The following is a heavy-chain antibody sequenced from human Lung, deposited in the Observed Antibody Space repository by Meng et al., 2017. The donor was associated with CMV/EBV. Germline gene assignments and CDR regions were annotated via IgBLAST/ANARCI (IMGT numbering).Heavy chain of an antibody. CDR1: GFTFSNAW. J-gene: IGHJ4*02. Sequence: ESXKISXAASGFTFSNAWMSWVRQAPGKGLEWVGRVKSKTDGGTTDYAAPVKGRFTISRDDSKSTLYLQMNSLKIEDTAVYYCTTDSGYGYVWGSYQLLGYWGQGTLVTVSS. CDR3: TTDSGYGYVWGSYQLLGY. CDR2: VKSKTDGGTT. V-gene: IGHV3-15*01. D-gene: IGHD3-16*01.